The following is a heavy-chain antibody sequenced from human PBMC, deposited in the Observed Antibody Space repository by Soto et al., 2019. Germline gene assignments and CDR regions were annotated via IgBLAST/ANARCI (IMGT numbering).Heavy chain of an antibody. V-gene: IGHV1-69*13. CDR1: GGTFSSYA. Sequence: ASVKVSCKASGGTFSSYAISWVRQAPGQGLEWMGGIIPIFGTANYAQKFQGRVTITADESTSTAYMELSSLRSEDTAVYYCAREASILTGYDAFDIWGQGTMVTVSS. J-gene: IGHJ3*02. CDR2: IIPIFGTA. D-gene: IGHD3-9*01. CDR3: AREASILTGYDAFDI.